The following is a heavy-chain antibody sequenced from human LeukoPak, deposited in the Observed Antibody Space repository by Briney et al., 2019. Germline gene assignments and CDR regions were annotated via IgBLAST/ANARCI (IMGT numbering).Heavy chain of an antibody. CDR2: IGKSSENI. Sequence: GGSLRLSCAASGFTFSAYSMNWVRQAPGKGLEWVSYIGKSSENIAYADSVKGRCTISRDDAKNSLYLQMNSLRDEDTAVYYCARAHRWNFDFWGQGILVTVSS. V-gene: IGHV3-48*02. D-gene: IGHD2-15*01. J-gene: IGHJ4*02. CDR3: ARAHRWNFDF. CDR1: GFTFSAYS.